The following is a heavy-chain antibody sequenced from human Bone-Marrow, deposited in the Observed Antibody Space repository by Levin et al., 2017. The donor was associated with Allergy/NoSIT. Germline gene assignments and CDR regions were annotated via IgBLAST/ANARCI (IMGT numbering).Heavy chain of an antibody. Sequence: GESLKISCAASGFTFGDYAMYWVRQAPGKGLDWVALISYDGNSKYYADSVKGRFTISRDNSKNTLYLQMNSLRAEDTAVYYCARMSKKVHDAFDIWGQGTMVTVSS. V-gene: IGHV3-30-3*01. CDR3: ARMSKKVHDAFDI. CDR2: ISYDGNSK. CDR1: GFTFGDYA. J-gene: IGHJ3*02.